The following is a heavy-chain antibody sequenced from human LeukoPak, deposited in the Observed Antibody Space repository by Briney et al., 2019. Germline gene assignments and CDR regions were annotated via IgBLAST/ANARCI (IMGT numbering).Heavy chain of an antibody. CDR1: GGSFSGYY. Sequence: SETLSLTCAVSGGSFSGYYWSWIRHPPGKGLEWIGEIDHSGSTNYNPSLKSRVTISVDTSKNQFSLKLSSVTAADTAVYYCARHAYGSGSYYSRYYYYYGMDVWGQGTTVTVSS. CDR2: IDHSGST. J-gene: IGHJ6*02. CDR3: ARHAYGSGSYYSRYYYYYGMDV. V-gene: IGHV4-34*01. D-gene: IGHD3-10*01.